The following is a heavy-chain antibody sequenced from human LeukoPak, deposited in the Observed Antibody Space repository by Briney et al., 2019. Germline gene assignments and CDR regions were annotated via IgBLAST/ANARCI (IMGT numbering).Heavy chain of an antibody. D-gene: IGHD1-7*01. J-gene: IGHJ4*02. CDR1: GGSISCYY. Sequence: SETLSLTCTVSGGSISCYYWSWLRQPPGKGLEGIGYIYYSGSTNYNPSLKSRVTISVDTSKNQFSLKLSSVTAADTAVYYCAREEWNYGFDYWGQGTLVTVSS. V-gene: IGHV4-59*01. CDR3: AREEWNYGFDY. CDR2: IYYSGST.